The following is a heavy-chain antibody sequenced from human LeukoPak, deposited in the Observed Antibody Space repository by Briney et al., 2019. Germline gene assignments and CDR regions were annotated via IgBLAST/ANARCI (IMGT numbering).Heavy chain of an antibody. D-gene: IGHD3-3*01. Sequence: PGGSLRLSCAASGFAFKNYVMSWVRQAPGKGLERVSSISGSGGSTYYTDSVKGRFTISRDNSKNTLYLQMNSLRAEDTAVYYCAKDSTTSGSYYGMDVWGQGTTVTVSS. CDR3: AKDSTTSGSYYGMDV. V-gene: IGHV3-23*01. CDR2: ISGSGGST. J-gene: IGHJ6*02. CDR1: GFAFKNYV.